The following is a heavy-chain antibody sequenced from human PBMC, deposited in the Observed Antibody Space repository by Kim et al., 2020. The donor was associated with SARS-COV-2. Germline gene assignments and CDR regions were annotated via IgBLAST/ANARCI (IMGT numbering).Heavy chain of an antibody. Sequence: GGSLRLSCAASGFIFGDFAMHWVRQVPGKGLEWVSGITWNSGAIEYADSVKGRFTISRDNAKNSLYLQMNSLRPDDTALYYCTKAQTRQYSNSNGYYLPSEHWGQGTLVTVSS. D-gene: IGHD3-22*01. J-gene: IGHJ4*02. CDR2: ITWNSGAI. CDR3: TKAQTRQYSNSNGYYLPSEH. CDR1: GFIFGDFA. V-gene: IGHV3-9*01.